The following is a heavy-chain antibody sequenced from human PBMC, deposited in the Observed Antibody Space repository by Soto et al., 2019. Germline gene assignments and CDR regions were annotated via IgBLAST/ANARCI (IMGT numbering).Heavy chain of an antibody. CDR1: RVAFSKFI. CDR2: IIPIFGTA. V-gene: IGHV1-69*13. Sequence: SVKVSCKASRVAFSKFIVTWVRQAPGLGLGWVGGIIPIFGTANYAQKFQGRVTITADESTSTSYMEVNNLRSEDTAVYYCAKVRYSSPMGYYYGMDVWGQGTTVTVSS. J-gene: IGHJ6*02. CDR3: AKVRYSSPMGYYYGMDV. D-gene: IGHD6-19*01.